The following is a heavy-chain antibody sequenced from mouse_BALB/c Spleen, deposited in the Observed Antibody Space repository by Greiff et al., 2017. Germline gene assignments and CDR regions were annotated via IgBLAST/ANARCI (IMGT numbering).Heavy chain of an antibody. D-gene: IGHD1-1*01. J-gene: IGHJ2*01. Sequence: EVKLEESGGGLVQPGGSMKLSCAASGFTFSNYWMNWVRQSPEKGLEWVGEIRLKSNNYATHYAESVKGRFTISRDDSKSSVYLQMNNLRAEDTCIYYCTRDYYGSSPLDYWGQGTTLTVSS. CDR1: GFTFSNYW. CDR2: IRLKSNNYAT. CDR3: TRDYYGSSPLDY. V-gene: IGHV6-6*02.